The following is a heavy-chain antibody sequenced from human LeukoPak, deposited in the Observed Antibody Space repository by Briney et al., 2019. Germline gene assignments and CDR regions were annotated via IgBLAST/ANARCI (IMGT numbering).Heavy chain of an antibody. D-gene: IGHD4-17*01. V-gene: IGHV3-72*01. CDR3: ARANGDWGFDY. J-gene: IGHJ4*02. Sequence: PGGSLRLSCAASGFTFSDHYMDWVRQAPGKGLEWVGRTRNKANSYTTEYAASVKGRFTISRDDSKNSLYLQMNSLKTEDTAVYCCARANGDWGFDYWGQGTLVTVSS. CDR1: GFTFSDHY. CDR2: TRNKANSYTT.